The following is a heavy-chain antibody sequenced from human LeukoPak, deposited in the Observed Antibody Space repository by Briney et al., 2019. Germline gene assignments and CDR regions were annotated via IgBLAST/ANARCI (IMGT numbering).Heavy chain of an antibody. J-gene: IGHJ4*02. CDR2: IFGSGGSA. D-gene: IGHD2-15*01. CDR3: AKTTVGYSSGRFPGWPADY. CDR1: GFAFGSYA. V-gene: IGHV3-23*01. Sequence: PGGSLRLSCTASGFAFGSYAMYWVRQASGKGLEWVSGIFGSGGSAHYADSVKGRFTISRDNSKNTVYLEMNSLGVEDTAVYYCAKTTVGYSSGRFPGWPADYWGQGTLVTVSS.